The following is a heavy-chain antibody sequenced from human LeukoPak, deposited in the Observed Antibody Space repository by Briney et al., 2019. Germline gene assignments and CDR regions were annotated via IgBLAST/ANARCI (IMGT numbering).Heavy chain of an antibody. J-gene: IGHJ1*01. CDR1: GFSYDVNA. CDR2: ISGDGATT. Sequence: GGSLRLSCAASGFSYDVNATHWFRQAPRKGLEWVSLISGDGATTYYAVSVKGRFNISRDNSKSSLSLQMNSLRSEDSALYYCAKYNQRGGFQHWGQGTLVTVSS. V-gene: IGHV3-43*02. D-gene: IGHD3-16*01. CDR3: AKYNQRGGFQH.